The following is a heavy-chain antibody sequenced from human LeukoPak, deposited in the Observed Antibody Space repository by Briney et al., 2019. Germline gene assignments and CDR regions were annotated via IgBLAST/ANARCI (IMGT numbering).Heavy chain of an antibody. CDR1: GGSFSGYY. J-gene: IGHJ4*02. Sequence: SETLSLTCAVYGGSFSGYYWSWIRQPPGKGLEWIGEINHSGSTNSNPSLKSRVTISVDTSKNQFSLKLSSVTAADTAVYYCARGGISGYVYWGQGTLVTVSS. D-gene: IGHD5-12*01. CDR2: INHSGST. V-gene: IGHV4-34*01. CDR3: ARGGISGYVY.